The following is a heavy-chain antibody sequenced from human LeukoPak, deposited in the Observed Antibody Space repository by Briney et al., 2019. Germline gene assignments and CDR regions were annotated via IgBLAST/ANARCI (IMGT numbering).Heavy chain of an antibody. J-gene: IGHJ4*02. D-gene: IGHD6-19*01. Sequence: ASVKVSCTASGYTFTSYDINWVRQATGQGLEWMGWMNPNSGNTGYAQKFQGRVTMTRNTAISTAYMELSSLRSEDTAVYYCARGPDSSGWYSVYWGQGTLVTVSS. V-gene: IGHV1-8*01. CDR1: GYTFTSYD. CDR3: ARGPDSSGWYSVY. CDR2: MNPNSGNT.